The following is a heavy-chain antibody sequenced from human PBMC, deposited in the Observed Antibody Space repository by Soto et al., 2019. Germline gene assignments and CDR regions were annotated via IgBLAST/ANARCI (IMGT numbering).Heavy chain of an antibody. CDR1: SGSVNISY. CDR3: ARGQRFSDWFDP. CDR2: VYSSGGT. Sequence: PSDTPDITCTAWSGSVNISYWAWIRQPAGKGLEWIGRVYSSGGTHYNPPLKSRVTISLDTSKNQFSLRLLSVTDADTAVYFCARGQRFSDWFDPWGQGTLVTVS. J-gene: IGHJ5*02. V-gene: IGHV4-4*07. D-gene: IGHD3-3*01.